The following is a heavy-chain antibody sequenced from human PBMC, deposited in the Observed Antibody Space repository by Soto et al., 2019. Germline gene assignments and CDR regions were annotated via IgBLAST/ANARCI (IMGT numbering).Heavy chain of an antibody. J-gene: IGHJ5*02. CDR2: IYYSGST. Sequence: PSETLSLTWTVSGGSISSYYWRWIRQPPGKGLEWIGYIYYSGSTNYNPSLKSRVTISVDTSKNQFSLKLSSVTAAATAVYYCARGTGYPSDNWFGPRGQRTLVPVSS. V-gene: IGHV4-59*01. D-gene: IGHD3-9*01. CDR1: GGSISSYY. CDR3: ARGTGYPSDNWFGP.